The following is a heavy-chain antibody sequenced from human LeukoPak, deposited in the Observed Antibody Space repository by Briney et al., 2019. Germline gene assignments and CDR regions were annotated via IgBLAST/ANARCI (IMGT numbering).Heavy chain of an antibody. V-gene: IGHV4-34*01. CDR1: GGSFSGYY. D-gene: IGHD1-26*01. Sequence: SETLSLTCAVYGGSFSGYYWSWIRQPPGKGLEWIGEINHSGSTNYNPSLKSRVTMSVDTSKNQFSLKLSSVTAADTAMYYCVLGARPSGYWGQGTLVTVSS. CDR3: VLGARPSGY. CDR2: INHSGST. J-gene: IGHJ4*02.